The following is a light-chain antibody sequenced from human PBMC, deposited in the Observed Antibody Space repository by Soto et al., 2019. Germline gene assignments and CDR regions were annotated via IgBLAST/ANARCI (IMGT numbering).Light chain of an antibody. CDR2: GAS. Sequence: EIVMTQSPATLSVSPGERATLSCRASQSVSSNLAWYQQKPGQAPRLLIYGASTRATGIPARFSGSGSGTEFTLTISSLQSEDFAVYHCQQYNEWPPWTFGQGTKVEIK. V-gene: IGKV3-15*01. CDR1: QSVSSN. CDR3: QQYNEWPPWT. J-gene: IGKJ1*01.